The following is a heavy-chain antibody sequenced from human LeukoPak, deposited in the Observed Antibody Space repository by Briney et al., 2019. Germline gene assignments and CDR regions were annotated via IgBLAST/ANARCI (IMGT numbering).Heavy chain of an antibody. V-gene: IGHV4-59*01. D-gene: IGHD5-12*01. CDR1: GGSISSYY. CDR3: ARDSRGYSGSLGY. CDR2: IYYSGST. J-gene: IGHJ4*02. Sequence: SETLSLTCTVSGGSISSYYWSWIRQPPGKGLEWIGYIYYSGSTNYNPSLKSRVTISVDTSKNQFSLKLSSVTAADTAVYYCARDSRGYSGSLGYWGQGTLVTVSS.